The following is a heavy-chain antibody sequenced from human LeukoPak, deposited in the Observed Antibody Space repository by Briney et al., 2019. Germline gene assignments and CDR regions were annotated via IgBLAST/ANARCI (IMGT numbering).Heavy chain of an antibody. V-gene: IGHV4-61*01. CDR3: ARGPLDSGYTYFDY. CDR2: FSYSGNT. J-gene: IGHJ4*02. Sequence: TSETLSLTCTVSGGSISSDSYYWAWIRQPPGKGLEWIGYFSYSGNTNYNPSLKSRVTISVDTSKNQFSLKLRSVTAADTAIYYCARGPLDSGYTYFDYWGQGTLVSVAS. CDR1: GGSISSDSYY. D-gene: IGHD5-12*01.